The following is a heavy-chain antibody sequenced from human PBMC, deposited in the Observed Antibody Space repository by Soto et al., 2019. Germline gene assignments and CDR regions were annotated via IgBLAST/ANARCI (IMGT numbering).Heavy chain of an antibody. V-gene: IGHV1-18*01. D-gene: IGHD6-25*01. CDR3: AGDPRLHGYSSGGGGLDP. CDR2: ISADDGET. CDR1: GYTFTTYG. J-gene: IGHJ5*02. Sequence: QVQLVQSGTEVKKPGASVKVSCKASGYTFTTYGISWVRQAPGQGLEWMGWISADDGETSYAQKFQERVTMTTDTNTRTAYMKLRCLKSDGTAVYYWAGDPRLHGYSSGGGGLDPWGQGTLVTVSS.